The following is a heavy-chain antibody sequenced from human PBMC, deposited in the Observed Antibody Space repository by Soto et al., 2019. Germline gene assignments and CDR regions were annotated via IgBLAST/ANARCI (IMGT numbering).Heavy chain of an antibody. Sequence: SETLSLTCTVSGGSLSSGLYYWSWIRQHPGKGLEWIGYIYNTGSTYYNPSLKSRLTISVDTSKNQFSLKLSSVTAADTAVYYCARGKPYYFDYWGQGTLVTVSS. CDR3: ARGKPYYFDY. J-gene: IGHJ4*02. CDR1: GGSLSSGLYY. CDR2: IYNTGST. V-gene: IGHV4-31*03.